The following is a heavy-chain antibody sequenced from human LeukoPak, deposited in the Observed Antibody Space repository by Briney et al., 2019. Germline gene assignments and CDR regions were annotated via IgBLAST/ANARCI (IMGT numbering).Heavy chain of an antibody. Sequence: GGSLRLSCAASGFTFSSYGMHWVRQAPGKGLEWVAVIWYDGSNKYYADSVKGRFTISRDNSKNTLYLQMNSLRAEDTAVYYCAKEIRGCAVWFDPWGQGTLVTVSS. V-gene: IGHV3-33*06. D-gene: IGHD6-19*01. CDR1: GFTFSSYG. J-gene: IGHJ5*02. CDR2: IWYDGSNK. CDR3: AKEIRGCAVWFDP.